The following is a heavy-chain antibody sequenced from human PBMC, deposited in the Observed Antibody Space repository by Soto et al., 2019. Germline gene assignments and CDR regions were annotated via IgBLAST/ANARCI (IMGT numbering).Heavy chain of an antibody. CDR1: GYSLTSYW. CDR2: IYPGDSET. J-gene: IGHJ3*02. CDR3: ARDVPNCSSTSCYVSAFDI. Sequence: PGESLKISCKGSGYSLTSYWIGWVRQMPGKGLEWMGIIYPGDSETRYNPSFQDQVTISADKSISTAYLQWSSLKAADTAVYYCARDVPNCSSTSCYVSAFDIWGQGTMVTVSS. V-gene: IGHV5-51*01. D-gene: IGHD2-2*01.